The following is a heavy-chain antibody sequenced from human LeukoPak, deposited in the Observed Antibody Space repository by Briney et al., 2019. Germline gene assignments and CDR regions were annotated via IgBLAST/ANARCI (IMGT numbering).Heavy chain of an antibody. V-gene: IGHV1-69*05. J-gene: IGHJ6*03. D-gene: IGHD3-3*01. CDR1: GGTFSSYA. CDR2: IIPIFGTA. Sequence: SVKVSCKASGGTFSSYAISWVRQAPGQGLEWMGGIIPIFGTANYAQKFQGRVTITTDESTSTAYMELSSLRSEDTAVYYCASSMYDFWSGPPYYYYMDVWGKGTTVTVSS. CDR3: ASSMYDFWSGPPYYYYMDV.